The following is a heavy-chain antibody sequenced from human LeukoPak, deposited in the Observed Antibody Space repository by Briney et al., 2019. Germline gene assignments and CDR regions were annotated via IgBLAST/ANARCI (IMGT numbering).Heavy chain of an antibody. J-gene: IGHJ2*01. CDR3: ARYSYHWYFDL. V-gene: IGHV4-39*07. CDR1: GGSISSSSYY. CDR2: IYYSGST. D-gene: IGHD5-18*01. Sequence: KPSETLSLTCTVSGGSISSSSYYWGWIRQPPGKGLEWIGSIYYSGSTYYNPSLKSRVTISVDTSKNQFSLKLSSVTAADTAVYYCARYSYHWYFDLWGRGTLVTVSS.